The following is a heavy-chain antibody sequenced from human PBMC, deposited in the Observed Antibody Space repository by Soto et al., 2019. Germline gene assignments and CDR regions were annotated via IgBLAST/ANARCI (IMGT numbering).Heavy chain of an antibody. CDR2: IIPIFGTA. Sequence: SVKVSCTASGCTFSSYAIRWVRNAPGQGLEWMGGIIPIFGTANYAQKFQGRVTITADKSTSTAYMELSSLRSEDTAVYYCARGGECSSTSCYAGDYYGMDVWGQGTRVTVSS. V-gene: IGHV1-69*06. J-gene: IGHJ6*02. CDR1: GCTFSSYA. D-gene: IGHD2-2*01. CDR3: ARGGECSSTSCYAGDYYGMDV.